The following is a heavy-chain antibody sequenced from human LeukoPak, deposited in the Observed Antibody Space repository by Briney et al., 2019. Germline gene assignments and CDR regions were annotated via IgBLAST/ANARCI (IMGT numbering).Heavy chain of an antibody. V-gene: IGHV4-34*01. D-gene: IGHD6-13*01. CDR3: ARGRGSSSWIDY. Sequence: PSETLSLTCAVYGGSFSGYYWSWIRQPPGKGLEWIGEINHSGSTNYNPSLKGRVTISVDTSKNQFSLKLSSVTAADTAVYYCARGRGSSSWIDYWGQGTLVTVSS. CDR2: INHSGST. J-gene: IGHJ4*02. CDR1: GGSFSGYY.